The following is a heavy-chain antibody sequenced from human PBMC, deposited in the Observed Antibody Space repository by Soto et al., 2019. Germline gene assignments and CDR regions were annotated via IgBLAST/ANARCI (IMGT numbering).Heavy chain of an antibody. D-gene: IGHD2-15*01. CDR3: ARGVVVGNWFDP. V-gene: IGHV1-69*02. J-gene: IGHJ5*02. CDR1: GGTFSSYT. Sequence: SVKVSCKASGGTFSSYTISWVRQAPGQGLEWMGRIIPILGIANYAQKFQGRVTITADKSTSTAYMELSSLRSEDTAVYYCARGVVVGNWFDPWGQGTLVTVSS. CDR2: IIPILGIA.